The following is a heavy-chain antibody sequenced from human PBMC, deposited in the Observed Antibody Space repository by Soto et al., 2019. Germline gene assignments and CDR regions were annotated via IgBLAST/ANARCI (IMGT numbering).Heavy chain of an antibody. V-gene: IGHV1-18*01. CDR2: ISAYNGNT. CDR1: GYTFTSYG. Sequence: ASVKVSCKASGYTFTSYGISWVRQAPGQGLEWMGWISAYNGNTNYAQKLQGRVTMTTDTSTSTAYMELRSLRSDDTAVYYCARDLGVPAAHPYYYYYGMDVWGQGTTVTVSS. CDR3: ARDLGVPAAHPYYYYYGMDV. J-gene: IGHJ6*02. D-gene: IGHD2-2*01.